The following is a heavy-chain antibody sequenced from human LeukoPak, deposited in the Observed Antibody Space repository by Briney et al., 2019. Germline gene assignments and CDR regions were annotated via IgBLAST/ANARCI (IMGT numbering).Heavy chain of an antibody. CDR1: GYSISSGYY. Sequence: SETLSLTCTVSGYSISSGYYWGWIRQPPGKGLEWIGSIYHSGSTYYNPSLKSRVTISVDTSKNQFSLKLSSVTAADMAVYYCARRSYYGSGSYSRYYYYYMDVWGKGTTVTISS. CDR3: ARRSYYGSGSYSRYYYYYMDV. J-gene: IGHJ6*03. D-gene: IGHD3-10*01. V-gene: IGHV4-38-2*02. CDR2: IYHSGST.